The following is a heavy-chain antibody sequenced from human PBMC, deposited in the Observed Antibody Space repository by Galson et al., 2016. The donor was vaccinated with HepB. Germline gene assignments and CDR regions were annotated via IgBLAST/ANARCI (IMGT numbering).Heavy chain of an antibody. Sequence: SVKVSCKASGYTFISYGMHWVRQAPGQRLEWMGWITTANGNTKYSQKFQDRVTITRDTSASTANMELSSLTSEDTAVYYCARSVWSEDAFDIWGQGTMVTVSS. CDR2: ITTANGNT. CDR1: GYTFISYG. J-gene: IGHJ3*02. CDR3: ARSVWSEDAFDI. D-gene: IGHD1-26*01. V-gene: IGHV1-3*04.